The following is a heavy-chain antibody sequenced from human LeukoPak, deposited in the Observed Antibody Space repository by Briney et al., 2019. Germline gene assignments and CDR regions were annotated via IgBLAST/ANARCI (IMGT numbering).Heavy chain of an antibody. J-gene: IGHJ4*02. D-gene: IGHD2-2*01. CDR1: GYSISSCYY. CDR3: ARVGDIIVIPTVHH. V-gene: IGHV4-38-2*01. CDR2: IFHSGST. Sequence: SETLSLTCAVSGYSISSCYYWGWIRQPPGKGLEWIGTIFHSGSTYYNRSLKSRVTISLDTSKNQLSLKVRSVTAADTAVYYCARVGDIIVIPTVHHWGQGTLVTVSS.